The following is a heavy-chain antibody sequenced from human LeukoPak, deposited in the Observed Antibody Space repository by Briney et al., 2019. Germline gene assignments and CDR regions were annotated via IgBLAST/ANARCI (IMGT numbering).Heavy chain of an antibody. CDR2: ISGSGGST. J-gene: IGHJ4*02. CDR1: GFTFSSYA. CDR3: AASPVVAAAPRY. Sequence: GGSLRLSCAASGFTFSSYAMNWVRQPPGKGLEWVSTISGSGGSTYYADSVKGRFTISRDSSKSTLYLQMNSLRAEDTAVYYCAASPVVAAAPRYWGQGTLVTVSS. D-gene: IGHD2-15*01. V-gene: IGHV3-23*01.